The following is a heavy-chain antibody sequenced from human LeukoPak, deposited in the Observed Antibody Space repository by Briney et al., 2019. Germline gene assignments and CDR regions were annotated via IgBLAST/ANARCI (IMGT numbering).Heavy chain of an antibody. CDR2: IYYSGST. CDR3: ARDNYGSGSLLLDNWFDP. V-gene: IGHV4-59*01. J-gene: IGHJ5*02. CDR1: GGSISSYY. Sequence: PSETLSLTCTVSGGSISSYYWSWIRQPPGKGLEWIGYIYYSGSTNYNPSLKSRVTISVDTSENQFSLKLSSVTAADTAVYYCARDNYGSGSLLLDNWFDPWGQGTLVTVSS. D-gene: IGHD3-10*01.